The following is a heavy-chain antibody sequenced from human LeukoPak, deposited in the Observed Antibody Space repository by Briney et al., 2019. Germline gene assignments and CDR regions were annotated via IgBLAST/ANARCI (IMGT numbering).Heavy chain of an antibody. V-gene: IGHV3-21*06. CDR1: RFNFNSFV. CDR3: ARGATPHYDFWSGSWGYFDY. Sequence: SGGSLRLSCAASRFNFNSFVMGWVRQPPGKGLEWVSSISTSSGYIFYADSLKGRVTISRDNAKNSLYLQMNSLRAEDTAVYYCARGATPHYDFWSGSWGYFDYWGQGTLVTVSS. J-gene: IGHJ4*02. D-gene: IGHD3-3*01. CDR2: ISTSSGYI.